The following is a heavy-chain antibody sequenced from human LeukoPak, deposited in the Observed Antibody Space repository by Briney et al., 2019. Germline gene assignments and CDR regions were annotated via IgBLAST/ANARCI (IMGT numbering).Heavy chain of an antibody. D-gene: IGHD3-16*02. CDR3: AREGNYDYVWGSYRQAWYFDY. J-gene: IGHJ4*02. V-gene: IGHV3-30-3*01. Sequence: GGSLGLSCAASGFTFSSYAMHWVRQAPGKGLEWVAVISYDGSNKYYADSVKGRFTISRDNSKNTLYLQMNSLRAEDTAVYYCAREGNYDYVWGSYRQAWYFDYWGQGTLVTVSS. CDR1: GFTFSSYA. CDR2: ISYDGSNK.